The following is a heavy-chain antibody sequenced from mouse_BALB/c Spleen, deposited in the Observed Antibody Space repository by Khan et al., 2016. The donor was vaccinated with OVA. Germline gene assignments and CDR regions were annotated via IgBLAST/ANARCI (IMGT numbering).Heavy chain of an antibody. CDR1: GYTFTNYG. Sequence: QIQLVQSGPELKKPGETVKISCKASGYTFTNYGMNWVKQSPGKTLKWMGWINTYTGEPTYADDFTGRFAFSLETSASTAYLQINNLQNEDTATYFGARPPYFSGTLAHWGQGTSVTVSS. J-gene: IGHJ4*01. CDR2: INTYTGEP. CDR3: ARPPYFSGTLAH. D-gene: IGHD2-10*01. V-gene: IGHV9-3-1*01.